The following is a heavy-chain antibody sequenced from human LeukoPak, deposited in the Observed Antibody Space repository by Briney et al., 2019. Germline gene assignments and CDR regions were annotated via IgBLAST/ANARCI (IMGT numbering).Heavy chain of an antibody. Sequence: ASVKVSCKASGYTFLDYYMHWVGQAPGQGLEWMGWINPSSGGTNYAQKFQGKVTVTRDTSISTVYMDLSGLTSDDTAMYYCARVRPCTAATCYRWFDPWGQGTLVTVSS. J-gene: IGHJ5*02. CDR2: INPSSGGT. CDR3: ARVRPCTAATCYRWFDP. V-gene: IGHV1-2*02. D-gene: IGHD2-2*01. CDR1: GYTFLDYY.